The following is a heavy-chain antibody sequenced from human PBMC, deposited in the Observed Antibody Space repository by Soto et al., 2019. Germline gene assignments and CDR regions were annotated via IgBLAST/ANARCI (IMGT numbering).Heavy chain of an antibody. V-gene: IGHV4-31*03. D-gene: IGHD2-2*01. CDR2: IYYSGST. CDR1: GGSISSGGYY. Sequence: LSLTCTVSGGSISSGGYYWSWIRQHPGKGLEWIGYIYYSGSTYYNPSLKSRVTISVDTSKNQFSLKLSSVTAADTAVYYCSVVPAARGINWFDPWGQGTLVTVSS. CDR3: SVVPAARGINWFDP. J-gene: IGHJ5*02.